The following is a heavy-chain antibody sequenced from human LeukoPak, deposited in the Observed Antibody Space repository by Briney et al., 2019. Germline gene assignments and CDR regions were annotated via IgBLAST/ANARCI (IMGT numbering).Heavy chain of an antibody. V-gene: IGHV5-51*01. CDR1: GYSFTSYW. CDR2: IYPGDSDT. Sequence: GESLKISCKGSGYSFTSYWIGWVRQMPGKGLEWMGIIYPGDSDTRYSPSFQGQVTISADKSISTAYLQWSSLKASDTAMYYCARPLRYFDTAGAFDIWGQGTMVTVSS. J-gene: IGHJ3*02. CDR3: ARPLRYFDTAGAFDI. D-gene: IGHD3-9*01.